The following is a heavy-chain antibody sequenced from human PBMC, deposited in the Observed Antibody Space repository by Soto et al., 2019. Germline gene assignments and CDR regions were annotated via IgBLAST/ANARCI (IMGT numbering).Heavy chain of an antibody. V-gene: IGHV1-2*02. CDR2: INPDNGAA. CDR1: GYTFTGYY. J-gene: IGHJ4*02. Sequence: QVQLVQSGAEVKKPGASVKVSCQVSGYTFTGYYLHWARQAPGQGLEWMGWINPDNGAANYAQQFQGRVTITADESTRTAYMELSSLRSEDTAVYYCARDLDYWGQGTLVTVSS. CDR3: ARDLDY.